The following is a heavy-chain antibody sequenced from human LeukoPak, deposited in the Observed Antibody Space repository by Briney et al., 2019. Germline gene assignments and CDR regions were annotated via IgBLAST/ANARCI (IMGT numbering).Heavy chain of an antibody. D-gene: IGHD3-3*01. CDR3: AKARPVEWELSYIYQDFDY. J-gene: IGHJ4*02. Sequence: GGSLRLSCAASGFRFSSHYMNWVRQAPGKGLEWVASIKPDGSETKFVDSVKGRLTISRDNPKNTLYLQMNSLRAEDTAVYYCAKARPVEWELSYIYQDFDYWGQGTLVTVSS. CDR1: GFRFSSHY. V-gene: IGHV3-7*03. CDR2: IKPDGSET.